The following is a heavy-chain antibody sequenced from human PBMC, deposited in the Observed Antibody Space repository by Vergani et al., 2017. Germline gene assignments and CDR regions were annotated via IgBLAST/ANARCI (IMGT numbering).Heavy chain of an antibody. D-gene: IGHD3-10*01. J-gene: IGHJ6*02. Sequence: EVQLVESGGGLVKPGGSLRLSCAASGFTFSNAWMSWVRQAPGKGLEWVGRIKSKTDGGTTDYAAPVKGRFTISRYDSKNTLYLQMNSLKTEDTAVYYCTTGTEKVRGESRYYYYGMDVWGQGTTVTVSS. CDR2: IKSKTDGGTT. CDR3: TTGTEKVRGESRYYYYGMDV. V-gene: IGHV3-15*01. CDR1: GFTFSNAW.